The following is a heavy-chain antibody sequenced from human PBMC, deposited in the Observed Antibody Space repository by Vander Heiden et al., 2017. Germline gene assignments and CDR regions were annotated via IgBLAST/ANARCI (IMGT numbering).Heavy chain of an antibody. J-gene: IGHJ4*02. D-gene: IGHD2-15*01. V-gene: IGHV3-30*03. CDR2: ISYDGSNK. CDR1: GFTFSSVG. CDR3: ARRYCSGGSCYSRADFDY. Sequence: QVQLVASGGVVVQPGRSLTRSCAAPGFTFSSVGMHWVRQAPGKGLEWVAVISYDGSNKYYADSVKGRFTISRDNSKNTLYLQMNSLRAEDTAVYYCARRYCSGGSCYSRADFDYWGQGTLVTVSS.